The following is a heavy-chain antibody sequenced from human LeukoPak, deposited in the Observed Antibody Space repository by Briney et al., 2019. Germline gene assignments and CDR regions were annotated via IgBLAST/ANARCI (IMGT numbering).Heavy chain of an antibody. Sequence: PSETLSLTCTVSGGSISSYYWSWIRQPPGKGLEWIGYIYYSGSTNYNPSLKSRVTISVDTSKNQFSLKLSSVTAADTAVYYCARASRRVRGVIIGWFDPWGQGTLVTVSS. CDR1: GGSISSYY. D-gene: IGHD3-10*01. J-gene: IGHJ5*02. CDR2: IYYSGST. CDR3: ARASRRVRGVIIGWFDP. V-gene: IGHV4-59*12.